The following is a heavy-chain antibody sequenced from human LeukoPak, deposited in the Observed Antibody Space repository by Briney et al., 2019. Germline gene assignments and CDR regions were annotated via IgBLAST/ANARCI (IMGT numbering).Heavy chain of an antibody. J-gene: IGHJ5*02. CDR3: ARGGGQRRSWLDL. CDR1: YGALSGYH. D-gene: IGHD5-24*01. Sequence: SETLSLTCAVHYGALSGYHWTWIRQSPGKGLEWIGEIHHSGASNYNASLKSRVAISLDTSENQFSLQLTSMTAADTAVYFCARGGGQRRSWLDLWGQGTLVSVTS. V-gene: IGHV4-34*01. CDR2: IHHSGAS.